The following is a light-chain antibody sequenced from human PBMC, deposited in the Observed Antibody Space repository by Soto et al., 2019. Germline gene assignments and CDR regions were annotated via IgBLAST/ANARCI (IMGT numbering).Light chain of an antibody. CDR2: AAS. CDR3: QQSYSNPPT. Sequence: DIQMTQSPSSLSASVGDRVTITCRASQSISSYLNWYQQKPGKAPKLLIYAASSLQSGVPSRFSGSESGTDFTLTISSLQPEDFATYYCQQSYSNPPTFGPGTKVDIK. CDR1: QSISSY. V-gene: IGKV1-39*01. J-gene: IGKJ3*01.